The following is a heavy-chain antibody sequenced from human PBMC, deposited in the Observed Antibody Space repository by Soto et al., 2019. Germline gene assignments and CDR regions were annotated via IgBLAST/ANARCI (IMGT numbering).Heavy chain of an antibody. CDR1: GGSISSSSYY. D-gene: IGHD6-13*01. Sequence: KQSQTLSLTCTVSGGSISSSSYYWGWIRQPPGKGLEWIGSIYYSGSTYYNPSLKSRVTISVDTSKNQFSLKLSSVTAADTAVYYCARHLPRDGIAAAGEYFQHWGQGTLVTVSS. CDR2: IYYSGST. J-gene: IGHJ1*01. V-gene: IGHV4-39*01. CDR3: ARHLPRDGIAAAGEYFQH.